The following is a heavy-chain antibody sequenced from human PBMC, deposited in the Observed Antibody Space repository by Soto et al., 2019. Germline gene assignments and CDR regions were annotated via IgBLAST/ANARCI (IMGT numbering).Heavy chain of an antibody. CDR2: IYYSGST. V-gene: IGHV4-31*03. CDR3: ARGVRFLESYVLDF. Sequence: PSETLSLTCTVSGGSISSGGYYWSWIRQHPGKGLEWIGYIYYSGSTYYNPSLKSRVTISVDTSKNQFSLKLSSVTAADTAVYYCARGVRFLESYVLDFSGQGSTVIVSS. J-gene: IGHJ6*02. CDR1: GGSISSGGYY. D-gene: IGHD3-3*01.